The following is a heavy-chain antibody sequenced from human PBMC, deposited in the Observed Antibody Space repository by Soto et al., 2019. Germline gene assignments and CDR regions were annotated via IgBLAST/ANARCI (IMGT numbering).Heavy chain of an antibody. J-gene: IGHJ4*02. V-gene: IGHV3-49*03. CDR1: GFTFDDYA. CDR2: FRSKTYGGAT. CDR3: TRGHGSGWYLLDS. Sequence: PGGSLRLSCTASGFTFDDYAVNWFRQAPGKGLEWVTFFRSKTYGGATAYAASVKGRFTVSRDDSGSIAYLQMNGLKTEDTAVYFCTRGHGSGWYLLDSWGQGTLVTVSS. D-gene: IGHD6-19*01.